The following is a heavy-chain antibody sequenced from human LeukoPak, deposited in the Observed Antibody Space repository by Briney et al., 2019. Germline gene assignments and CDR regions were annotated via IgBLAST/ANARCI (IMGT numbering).Heavy chain of an antibody. CDR1: GASVTSGTYY. D-gene: IGHD3-9*01. V-gene: IGHV4-61*01. CDR2: IYYSRST. CDR3: ARVRYYDILTGYYGDGYFDY. Sequence: SETPSLTCTVSGASVTSGTYYWSWIRQPPGKGLEWIGYIYYSRSTHYNPSLKSRVTISVDTSKNQFSLKLSSVTAADTAVYYCARVRYYDILTGYYGDGYFDYWGQGTLVTVSS. J-gene: IGHJ4*02.